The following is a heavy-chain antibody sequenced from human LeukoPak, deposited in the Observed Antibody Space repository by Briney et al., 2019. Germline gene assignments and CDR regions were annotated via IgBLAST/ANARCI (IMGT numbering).Heavy chain of an antibody. V-gene: IGHV3-9*01. J-gene: IGHJ4*02. D-gene: IGHD6-19*01. Sequence: GGSLRLSCAASGFTFDDYAMHWVRQAPGKGLEWVSGISWNSGSIGYADSVKGRFTISRDNAKNSLYLQMNTLRAEDTAVYYCATQIGKRWLVRGGIFDYWGQGTLVAVSS. CDR3: ATQIGKRWLVRGGIFDY. CDR2: ISWNSGSI. CDR1: GFTFDDYA.